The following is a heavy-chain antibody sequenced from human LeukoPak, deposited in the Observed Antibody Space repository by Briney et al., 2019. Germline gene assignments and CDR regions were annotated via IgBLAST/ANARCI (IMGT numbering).Heavy chain of an antibody. CDR1: GGSFSGYY. Sequence: SETLSLTCAVYGGSFSGYYWSWIRQPPGKGLEWIGEINHSGSTNYNPSLKSRVTISVDTSKNKFSLKLSSVTAADTAVYYCARGPLVYYYYGMDVWGQGTTVTVSS. CDR2: INHSGST. V-gene: IGHV4-34*01. J-gene: IGHJ6*02. CDR3: ARGPLVYYYYGMDV.